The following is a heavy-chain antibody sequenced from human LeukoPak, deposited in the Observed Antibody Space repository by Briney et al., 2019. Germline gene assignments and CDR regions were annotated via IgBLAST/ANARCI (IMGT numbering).Heavy chain of an antibody. D-gene: IGHD3-22*01. CDR1: GFTFSSYG. CDR2: ISGSGGST. Sequence: PGGSLRLSCAASGFTFSSYGMSWVRQAPGKGLEWVSAISGSGGSTYYADSVKGRFTISRDNSKNTLYLQMNSLRAEDTAVYYCAKDGLRYYDSSGYYYTNQEVFDYWGQGTLVTVSS. CDR3: AKDGLRYYDSSGYYYTNQEVFDY. J-gene: IGHJ4*02. V-gene: IGHV3-23*01.